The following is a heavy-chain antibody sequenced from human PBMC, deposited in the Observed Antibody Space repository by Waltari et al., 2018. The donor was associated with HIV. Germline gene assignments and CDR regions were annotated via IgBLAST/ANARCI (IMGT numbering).Heavy chain of an antibody. CDR1: GFTVSSNY. CDR3: ASIAYCGGDCYPRGMDV. V-gene: IGHV3-66*01. J-gene: IGHJ6*02. D-gene: IGHD2-21*02. Sequence: EVQLVESGGGLVQPGGYLRLSCAASGFTVSSNYMSWVRQSPGKGVEWVSVIYSGGSTYYADSVKGRFTISRDNSKNTLYLQMNSLRAEDTAVYYCASIAYCGGDCYPRGMDVWGQGTTVTVSS. CDR2: IYSGGST.